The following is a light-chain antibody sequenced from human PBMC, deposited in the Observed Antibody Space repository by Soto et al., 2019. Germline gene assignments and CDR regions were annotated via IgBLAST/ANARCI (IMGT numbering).Light chain of an antibody. Sequence: ETVLTQSPGTLSLSPGETATLSCRASESVSTNLAWYQQKAGQAPRLLIYGASTRATGIPARFSGSGSGTEFTLTISGLQSEDFAVYYCQQYSIWRTFGQGTKVEIK. J-gene: IGKJ1*01. V-gene: IGKV3-15*01. CDR2: GAS. CDR1: ESVSTN. CDR3: QQYSIWRT.